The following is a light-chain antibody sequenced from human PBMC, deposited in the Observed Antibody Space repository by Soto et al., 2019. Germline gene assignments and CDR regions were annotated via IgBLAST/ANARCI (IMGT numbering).Light chain of an antibody. J-gene: IGLJ1*01. CDR3: GTWDSSLSVV. Sequence: QSVLTQPPSVSAAPGQKVTISCSGSSSNIGNNYVSWYQHLPGTAPKVLIYDNNKRPSGIPDRFSGSKSGTSATLGITGLQTGDEADYYCGTWDSSLSVVFGTGTQLTVL. CDR2: DNN. V-gene: IGLV1-51*01. CDR1: SSNIGNNY.